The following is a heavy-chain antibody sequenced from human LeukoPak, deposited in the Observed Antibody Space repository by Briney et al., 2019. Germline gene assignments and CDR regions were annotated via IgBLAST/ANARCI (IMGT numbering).Heavy chain of an antibody. V-gene: IGHV4-59*01. Sequence: SETLSLTCTVSGGSISSYYWSWIRQPPGKGLEWIGYIYYSENTNYNPSLKSRVIISVDTSKNQFSLKLTSVTAADTAVYYCARGKLLWFGESRGPPGFDYWGQGTLVTVSS. CDR1: GGSISSYY. J-gene: IGHJ4*02. CDR3: ARGKLLWFGESRGPPGFDY. D-gene: IGHD3-10*01. CDR2: IYYSENT.